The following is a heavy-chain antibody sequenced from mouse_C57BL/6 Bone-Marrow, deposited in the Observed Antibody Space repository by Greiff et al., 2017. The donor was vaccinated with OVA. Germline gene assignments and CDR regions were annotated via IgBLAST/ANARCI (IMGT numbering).Heavy chain of an antibody. CDR2: IDPSASYP. Sequence: QVQLQQPGAELVMPGASVKLSCKASGYTFTSYWMHWVKQRPGQGLEWIGEIDPSASYPNYNQKFKGKSTLTVDKSSSTAYMQLSSLTSEDSAGYDCARWLHWYFDVWGTGTTVTVAS. V-gene: IGHV1-69*01. J-gene: IGHJ1*03. CDR1: GYTFTSYW. CDR3: ARWLHWYFDV. D-gene: IGHD2-2*01.